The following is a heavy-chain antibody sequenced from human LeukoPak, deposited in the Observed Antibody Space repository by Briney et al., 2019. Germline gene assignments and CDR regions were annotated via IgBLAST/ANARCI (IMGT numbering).Heavy chain of an antibody. CDR2: IWYDGSNK. CDR1: GFTFSSYG. CDR3: ARQRGGWYPYYYYGMDV. J-gene: IGHJ6*02. D-gene: IGHD6-19*01. V-gene: IGHV3-30*19. Sequence: PGRSLRLSCAASGFTFSSYGMHWVRQAPGKGLEWVAVIWYDGSNKYYADSVKGRFTISRDNSKNTLYLQMNSLRAEDTAVYYCARQRGGWYPYYYYGMDVWGQGTTVTVSS.